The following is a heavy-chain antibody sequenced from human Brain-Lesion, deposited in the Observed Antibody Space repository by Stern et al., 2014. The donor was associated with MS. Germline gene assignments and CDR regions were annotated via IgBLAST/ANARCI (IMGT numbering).Heavy chain of an antibody. V-gene: IGHV3-30*01. J-gene: IGHJ4*02. CDR2: ISYDGSDN. Sequence: VQLVEPGGGVVQPGRSLRLSCAASGFTFRYHAMHWVRQAPGKGLERVAVISYDGSDNYYAGSVKGRFTLSRDNSKNTLYLQMNSLRAEDTAVYYCARGGAVTSSEYYFDYWGQGTLVTVSS. CDR3: ARGGAVTSSEYYFDY. D-gene: IGHD4-17*01. CDR1: GFTFRYHA.